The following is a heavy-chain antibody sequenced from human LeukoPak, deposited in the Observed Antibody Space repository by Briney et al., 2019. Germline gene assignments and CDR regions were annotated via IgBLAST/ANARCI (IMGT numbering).Heavy chain of an antibody. V-gene: IGHV4-59*01. J-gene: IGHJ4*02. CDR1: GDSISNYY. CDR3: ARKCTDGSCYSH. CDR2: IYYSGST. Sequence: ASETLSLTCSVSGDSISNYYWGWIRQAPGKGLEWIGYIYYSGSTNCNPSLKSRVTMSVDTSKNQFSLKLSSVIDADTAMYYCARKCTDGSCYSHWGQGTLVTVSS. D-gene: IGHD2-15*01.